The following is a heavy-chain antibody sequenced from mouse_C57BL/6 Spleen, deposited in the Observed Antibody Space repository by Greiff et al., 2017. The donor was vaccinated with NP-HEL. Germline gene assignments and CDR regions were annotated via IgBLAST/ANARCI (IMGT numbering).Heavy chain of an antibody. J-gene: IGHJ2*01. CDR1: GYTFTSYW. D-gene: IGHD2-4*01. Sequence: QVQLQQPGAELVKPGASVKMSCKASGYTFTSYWITWVKQRPGHGLEWIGDIYPGSGSTNYNEKFKSKATLTVDTSSSTAYIQLSSLTSEDSAVYYCARWGYDYDNYFDYWGQGTTLTVSS. CDR3: ARWGYDYDNYFDY. V-gene: IGHV1-55*01. CDR2: IYPGSGST.